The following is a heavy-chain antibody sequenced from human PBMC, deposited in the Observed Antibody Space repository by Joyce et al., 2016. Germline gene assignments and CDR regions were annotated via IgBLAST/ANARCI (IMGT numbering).Heavy chain of an antibody. CDR3: ASRYGDNRPSDY. J-gene: IGHJ4*02. CDR1: GGAFSSYT. CDR2: IVPILGIA. V-gene: IGHV1-69*02. Sequence: QVQLVQSGAEVKKPGSSVKVSCKASGGAFSSYTISWVRQAPGQGLEWMGRIVPILGIANYAKKFQGRVTITADKSTSTVHMEVSRLRSEDTAVYYCASRYGDNRPSDYWGQGTLVTVSS. D-gene: IGHD4-23*01.